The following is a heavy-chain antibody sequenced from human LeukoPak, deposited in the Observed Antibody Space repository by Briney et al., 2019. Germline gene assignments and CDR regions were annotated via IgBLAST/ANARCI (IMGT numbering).Heavy chain of an antibody. CDR2: TYDSGSS. V-gene: IGHV4-59*01. CDR1: GGSMRNYY. J-gene: IGHJ4*02. D-gene: IGHD2-2*01. Sequence: SETLSLTCAVSGGSMRNYYWSWIRQPPGKGLEWIRYTYDSGSSSYNLSLRSRVSISIDTSKNQFSLNLSSVTAADTAVYYCARGWASSWYYFDFWGQGTLVTVSS. CDR3: ARGWASSWYYFDF.